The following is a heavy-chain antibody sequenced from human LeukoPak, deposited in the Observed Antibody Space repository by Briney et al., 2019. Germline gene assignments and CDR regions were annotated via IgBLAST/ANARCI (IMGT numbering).Heavy chain of an antibody. J-gene: IGHJ5*02. CDR2: IYYSGNT. V-gene: IGHV4-39*07. Sequence: SETLSLTCNVSGGSISSSGSYWGWIRQPPGKGLEWIGSIYYSGNTYNPSLKSRVTISVDTSKNQFSLNLTSVNAADTAVYYCARVMAARREDLNWFDPWGQGTLVTVSS. CDR1: GGSISSSGSY. D-gene: IGHD6-6*01. CDR3: ARVMAARREDLNWFDP.